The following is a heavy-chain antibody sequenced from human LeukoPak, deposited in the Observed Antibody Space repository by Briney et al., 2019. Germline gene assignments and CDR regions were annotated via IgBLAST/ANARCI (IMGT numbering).Heavy chain of an antibody. J-gene: IGHJ4*02. CDR2: LNPKNGVT. CDR1: GYTFTGYY. D-gene: IGHD3-10*01. V-gene: IGHV1-2*02. CDR3: ARDAYHYAQVDY. Sequence: ASVKVSCKASGYTFTGYYIHWVRQAPGQELEWMGWLNPKNGVTNYAQKFQGRVTMTRDTSITTAYMELSRLISDDTAVYYCARDAYHYAQVDYWGQGTLVTVSS.